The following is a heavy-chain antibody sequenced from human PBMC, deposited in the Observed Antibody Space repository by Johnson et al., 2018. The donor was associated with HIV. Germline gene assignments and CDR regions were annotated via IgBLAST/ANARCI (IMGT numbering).Heavy chain of an antibody. V-gene: IGHV3-30-3*02. Sequence: QVQLVESGGGVVQPGRSLRLSCAASGFTFSSYAMHWVRQAPGKGLEWVAVKYYDGRNTYYADSVQGRFTISRDNSKNTLYLQMNSLRAEDTAVYYCAKPPFYAVDIWGQGTMVTVSS. CDR1: GFTFSSYA. CDR3: AKPPFYAVDI. J-gene: IGHJ3*02. CDR2: KYYDGRNT.